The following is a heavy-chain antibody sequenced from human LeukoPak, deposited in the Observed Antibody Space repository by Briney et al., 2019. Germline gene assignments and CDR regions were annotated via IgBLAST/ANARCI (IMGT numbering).Heavy chain of an antibody. CDR1: VGSISSGNW. CDR2: IYHNGTI. V-gene: IGHV4-4*02. J-gene: IGHJ6*02. D-gene: IGHD2-2*02. CDR3: ATAPILRGEGGEHYKYGMDV. Sequence: PSGTLSLTCAVSVGSISSGNWWTWVRQSPGKGLEWIGEIYHNGTINYNPSLKSRVTISADSFKNHFSLKPTSVTAADTAVYYCATAPILRGEGGEHYKYGMDVWGQGTTVIVSS.